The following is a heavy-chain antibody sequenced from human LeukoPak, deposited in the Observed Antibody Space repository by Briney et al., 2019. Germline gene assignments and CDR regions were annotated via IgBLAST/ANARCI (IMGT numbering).Heavy chain of an antibody. CDR2: INHSGGT. CDR3: ARVTTVTHPIDY. J-gene: IGHJ4*02. D-gene: IGHD4-17*01. CDR1: GGSFSGYY. V-gene: IGHV4-34*01. Sequence: SETLSLTCAVYGGSFSGYYWSWIRQPPGKGLEWIGEINHSGGTNYNPSLKSRVTISVDTSKNQFSLKLSSVTAADTAVYYCARVTTVTHPIDYWGQGTLVTVSS.